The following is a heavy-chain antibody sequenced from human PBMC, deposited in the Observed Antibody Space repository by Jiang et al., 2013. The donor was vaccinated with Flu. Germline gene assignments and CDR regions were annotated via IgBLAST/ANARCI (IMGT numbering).Heavy chain of an antibody. D-gene: IGHD6-13*01. CDR3: ARGPASSSWTQNPTDNWFGP. J-gene: IGHJ5*02. CDR2: INPNSGGT. Sequence: SGAEVKKPGASVKVSCKASGYTFTGYYMHWVRQAPGQGLEWMGWINPNSGGTNYAQKFQGWVTMTRDTSISTAYMELSRLRSDDTAVYYCARGPASSSWTQNPTDNWFGPWGQGTLVTVSS. CDR1: GYTFTGYY. V-gene: IGHV1-2*04.